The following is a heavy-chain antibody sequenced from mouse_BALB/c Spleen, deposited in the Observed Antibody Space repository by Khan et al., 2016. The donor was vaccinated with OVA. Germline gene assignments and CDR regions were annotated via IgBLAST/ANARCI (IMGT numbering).Heavy chain of an antibody. J-gene: IGHJ1*01. V-gene: IGHV2-9*02. CDR1: GFSLTSYG. CDR2: IWPGGST. Sequence: QVQLKQSGPAMVAPSQSLSITCTVSGFSLTSYGVHWVRQPPGKGLEWLGVIWPGGSTNYNSALMSSLSIIKANSKSQVFLKMNSLQTDDTAMYYCARYYGNYGWYFDVWGAGTTVTVSS. CDR3: ARYYGNYGWYFDV. D-gene: IGHD2-1*01.